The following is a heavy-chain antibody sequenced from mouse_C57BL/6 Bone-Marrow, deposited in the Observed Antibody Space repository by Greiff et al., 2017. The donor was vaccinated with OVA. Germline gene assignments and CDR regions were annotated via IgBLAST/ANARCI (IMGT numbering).Heavy chain of an antibody. D-gene: IGHD2-5*01. V-gene: IGHV1-61*01. CDR1: GYTFTSYW. CDR2: IYPSDSET. Sequence: VQLQQPGAELVRPGSSVKLSCKASGYTFTSYWMDWVKQRPGQGLEWIGNIYPSDSETHYNQKFKDKATLTVDKSSSTAYMQLSSLTSEDSAVYYCARGAYYSNFQAWFAYWGQGTLVTVSA. CDR3: ARGAYYSNFQAWFAY. J-gene: IGHJ3*01.